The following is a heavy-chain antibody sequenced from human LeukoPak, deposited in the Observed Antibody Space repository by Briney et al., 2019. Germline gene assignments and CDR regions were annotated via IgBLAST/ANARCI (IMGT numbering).Heavy chain of an antibody. Sequence: PGGSLRLSCAASGFTVSSNYMSWVRQAPGKGLEWVSVIYSGGSTYYADSVKGRFTISRDNSKNTLYLQMSSLRAEDTAVYYCVKGAARWYYFDYWGQGTLVTVSS. D-gene: IGHD6-13*01. CDR1: GFTVSSNY. CDR2: IYSGGST. CDR3: VKGAARWYYFDY. J-gene: IGHJ4*02. V-gene: IGHV3-66*01.